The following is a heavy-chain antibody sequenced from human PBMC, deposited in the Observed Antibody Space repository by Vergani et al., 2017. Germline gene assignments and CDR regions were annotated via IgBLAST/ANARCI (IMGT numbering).Heavy chain of an antibody. CDR2: FYTGGGT. D-gene: IGHD6-13*01. V-gene: IGHV4-61*02. J-gene: IGHJ6*02. CDR1: GGSISSGSYY. Sequence: QVQLQESGPGLVRPSQTLSLTCTVSGGSISSGSYYWSWFRQPAGKGLEWIGRFYTGGGTSYNPSLKSRVTISVDTSKNQFSLQLSSLTAADTAVYYCARDPLYSTTWPFLLLDMHVWGQGTTVTVAS. CDR3: ARDPLYSTTWPFLLLDMHV.